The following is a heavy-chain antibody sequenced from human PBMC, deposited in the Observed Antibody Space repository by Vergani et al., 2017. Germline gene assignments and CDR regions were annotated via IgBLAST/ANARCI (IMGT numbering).Heavy chain of an antibody. Sequence: EVQLLESGGGLVQPGGSLRLSCAASGFTFSSYAMRWVRQAPGKGLEWGSAISGSGGSTYYADSVKGRFTISRDNSKNTLYLEMKSLRVEDTAVYFCARDKSRRAPAVMGTYYYYIEVWGKGTKVTVSS. CDR3: ARDKSRRAPAVMGTYYYYIEV. V-gene: IGHV3-23*01. D-gene: IGHD3-16*01. CDR2: ISGSGGST. J-gene: IGHJ6*03. CDR1: GFTFSSYA.